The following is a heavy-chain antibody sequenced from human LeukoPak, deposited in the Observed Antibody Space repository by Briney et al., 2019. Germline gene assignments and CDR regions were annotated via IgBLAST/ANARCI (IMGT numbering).Heavy chain of an antibody. CDR1: GFSLSTSGVG. CDR3: AHSHYYAKEENWFDP. Sequence: SGPTLVKPTQTLTLTCTFSGFSLSTSGVGVGWIRQPPGKALEWLALIYWDDDKRYSPSLKSRLTITKDTSKNQVVLIMTNMDPVDTATYYCAHSHYYAKEENWFDPWGQGTLVTVSS. CDR2: IYWDDDK. V-gene: IGHV2-5*02. J-gene: IGHJ5*02. D-gene: IGHD3-10*01.